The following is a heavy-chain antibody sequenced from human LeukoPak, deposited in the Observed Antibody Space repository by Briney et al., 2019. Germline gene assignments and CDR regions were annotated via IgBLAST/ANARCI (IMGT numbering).Heavy chain of an antibody. J-gene: IGHJ4*02. Sequence: ASVKVSCKGSGYTLTELSMHWVRQAPGKGLEWMGGFDPEDGETIYAQKFQGRVTMTEDTSTDTAYMELSSLRSEDTAVYYCARASDPLLSPTPQGGDDYWGRGTLVTVSS. CDR3: ARASDPLLSPTPQGGDDY. CDR2: FDPEDGET. CDR1: GYTLTELS. V-gene: IGHV1-24*01. D-gene: IGHD3-16*01.